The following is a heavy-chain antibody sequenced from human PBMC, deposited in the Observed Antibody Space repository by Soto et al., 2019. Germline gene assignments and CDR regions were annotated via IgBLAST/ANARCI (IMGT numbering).Heavy chain of an antibody. J-gene: IGHJ6*02. CDR3: ARSPARSYYYYGMDV. Sequence: SETLSLTCTVSGGSISSYYWSWIRQPPGKGLEWIGYIYYSGSTNYNPSLKSRVTISVDTSKNQFSLKLSSVTAADTAVYYCARSPARSYYYYGMDVWGQGTTVTVSS. CDR2: IYYSGST. V-gene: IGHV4-59*01. CDR1: GGSISSYY.